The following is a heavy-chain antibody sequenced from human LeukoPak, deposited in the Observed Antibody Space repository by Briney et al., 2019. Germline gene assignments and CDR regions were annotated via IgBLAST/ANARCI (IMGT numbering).Heavy chain of an antibody. V-gene: IGHV4-59*04. J-gene: IGHJ3*02. D-gene: IGHD2-21*02. CDR2: IYYSGGI. Sequence: SETLSLTCTVSGGSINYYYWMWIRQPPGRGLEWIGHIYYSGGIYYNPSLKSRVTMSVDTSRNQFSLKLSSVTAVDTAVYYCARKTTAGPTKAAFDIWGQGTMVAVST. CDR3: ARKTTAGPTKAAFDI. CDR1: GGSINYYY.